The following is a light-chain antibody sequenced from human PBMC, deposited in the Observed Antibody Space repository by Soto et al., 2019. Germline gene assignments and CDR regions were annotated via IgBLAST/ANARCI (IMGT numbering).Light chain of an antibody. J-gene: IGKJ1*01. CDR1: QTISRY. CDR3: QQRSHWPRT. V-gene: IGKV1-39*01. Sequence: DLQMTQSPSSPSASVGDRGTITCRASQTISRYLNWYQHKPGKGPKLVIYAASSLQSGVPARFSGSGSGTDFTLTISSLEPEDFGVYYCQQRSHWPRTFGQGTKVDIK. CDR2: AAS.